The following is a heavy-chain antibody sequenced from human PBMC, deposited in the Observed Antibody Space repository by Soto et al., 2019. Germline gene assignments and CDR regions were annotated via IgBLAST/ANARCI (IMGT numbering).Heavy chain of an antibody. J-gene: IGHJ4*02. D-gene: IGHD2-15*01. CDR1: GYTFTSYG. CDR2: ISAYNGNT. Sequence: ASVKVSCKASGYTFTSYGISWVRQAPGQGLEWMGWISAYNGNTNYAQKLQGRVTMTTDTSTSTAYMELRSLRSDDTAVYYCARLDAIVVVVAALDYWGQGTLVTVSS. CDR3: ARLDAIVVVVAALDY. V-gene: IGHV1-18*01.